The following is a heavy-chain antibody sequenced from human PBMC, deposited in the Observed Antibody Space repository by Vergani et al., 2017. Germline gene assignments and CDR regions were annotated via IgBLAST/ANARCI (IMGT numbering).Heavy chain of an antibody. J-gene: IGHJ6*01. D-gene: IGHD3-10*01. CDR2: VYTSGMT. V-gene: IGHV4-61*02. CDR3: ARELSYYYGSGSDDYNPYDYERMDC. Sequence: QVQLQESGPRLVRPSQTLSLTCTVSGGSINTGAYYWSWIRQPAGKGLEWIGRVYTSGMTNYNPSLKSRVTILVDRSKSQLSLKLTSVTAGDTAVYFCARELSYYYGSGSDDYNPYDYERMDCWRRRSTVTVSA. CDR1: GGSINTGAYY.